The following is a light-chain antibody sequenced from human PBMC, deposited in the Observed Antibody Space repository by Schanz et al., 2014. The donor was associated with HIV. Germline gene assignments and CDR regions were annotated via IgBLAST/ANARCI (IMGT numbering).Light chain of an antibody. CDR3: SSKATGGRAPFV. V-gene: IGLV2-14*03. CDR2: DVT. J-gene: IGLJ1*01. Sequence: QSVLTQPASVSGSPGQSISISCTGTSGDVGSYNYVSWYQQHPGKAPKLLIYDVTNRPYGIPSRFSGSKSANSASLTISGLQAEDEADYYCSSKATGGRAPFVFGGGTKLTVL. CDR1: SGDVGSYNY.